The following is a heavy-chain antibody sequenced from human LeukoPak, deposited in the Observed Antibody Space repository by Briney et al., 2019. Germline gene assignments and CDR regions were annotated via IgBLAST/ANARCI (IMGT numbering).Heavy chain of an antibody. D-gene: IGHD1-1*01. J-gene: IGHJ4*02. CDR3: ARDRGTWNDDGFDY. CDR1: GGSFNAYY. V-gene: IGHV4-34*01. Sequence: SETLSLTCAVDGGSFNAYYWNWIRQSPGKGLEWIGEINHSGSTNYNPSLKSRVTISVDTSKNQFSLKLSSVTAADTAVYYCARDRGTWNDDGFDYWGQGTLVTVSS. CDR2: INHSGST.